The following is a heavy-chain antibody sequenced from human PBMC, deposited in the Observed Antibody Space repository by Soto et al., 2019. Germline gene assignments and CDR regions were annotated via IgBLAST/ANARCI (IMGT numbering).Heavy chain of an antibody. J-gene: IGHJ3*01. Sequence: QVQLVQSGAEVKKPGASVKVSCKASGYTFTGYYMHWVRQAPGQGLEWMGWINPNSGGTNYAQKFQGRVTMTRDTSISTADMELSRLRSDDTAVYYCARPNQYYYDSSGYYQSWGQGTMVTVSS. CDR2: INPNSGGT. V-gene: IGHV1-2*02. CDR3: ARPNQYYYDSSGYYQS. CDR1: GYTFTGYY. D-gene: IGHD3-22*01.